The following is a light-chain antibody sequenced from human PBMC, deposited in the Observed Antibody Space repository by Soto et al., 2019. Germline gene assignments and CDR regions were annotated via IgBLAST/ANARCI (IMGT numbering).Light chain of an antibody. J-gene: IGLJ3*02. CDR1: NSGTPDD. V-gene: IGLV1-40*01. CDR2: NNN. Sequence: QSVLTQPPSVSGAPGQTVTISCTWSNSGTPDDVHWYQQLPAAAHKLLIFNNNNRPSGVPDRFSGSKSGTSASLAITGLQAEDEDDYYCQSYDSGLDRGVFGGGTKLTVL. CDR3: QSYDSGLDRGV.